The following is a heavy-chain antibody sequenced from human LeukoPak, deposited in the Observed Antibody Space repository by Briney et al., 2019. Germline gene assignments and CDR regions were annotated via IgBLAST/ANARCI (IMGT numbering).Heavy chain of an antibody. CDR3: ARGQRRLQYY. Sequence: SETLSLTCTVSGGSISSDSYCWTWIRQPPGKGLEWIGYIYYSGSTNYNPSLKSRVTISLDTSKSQISLKLSSVTAADTAVYYCARGQRRLQYYCGQGTLVTVSS. CDR2: IYYSGST. CDR1: GGSISSDSYC. V-gene: IGHV4-61*01. J-gene: IGHJ4*02. D-gene: IGHD6-19*01.